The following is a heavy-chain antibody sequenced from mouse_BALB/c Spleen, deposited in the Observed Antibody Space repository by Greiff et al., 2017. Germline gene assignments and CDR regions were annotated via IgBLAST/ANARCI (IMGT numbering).Heavy chain of an antibody. D-gene: IGHD3-3*01. J-gene: IGHJ2*01. V-gene: IGHV5-17*02. CDR2: ISSGSSTI. CDR1: GFTFSSFG. Sequence: EVQLVESGGGLVQPGGSRKLSCAASGFTFSSFGMHWVRQAPEKGLEWVAYISSGSSTIYYADTVKGRFTISRDNPKNTLFLQMTSLRSEDTAMYYCAREGHRYFDYWGQGTTLTVSS. CDR3: AREGHRYFDY.